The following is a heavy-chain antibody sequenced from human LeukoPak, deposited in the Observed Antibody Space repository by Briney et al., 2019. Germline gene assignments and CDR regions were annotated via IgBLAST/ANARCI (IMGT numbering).Heavy chain of an antibody. CDR1: GGSLTTHY. CDR2: VSKTGDT. V-gene: IGHV4-59*08. D-gene: IGHD1-26*01. Sequence: SETLSLTCTVSGGSLTTHYRAWLRQPPGKGLEWIGFVSKTGDTNSNPSLKSRVTISVDTSKNTFSLQLSSLTAADTAVYFCARRGAPSKLYYLDSWGQGTLVTVSS. J-gene: IGHJ4*02. CDR3: ARRGAPSKLYYLDS.